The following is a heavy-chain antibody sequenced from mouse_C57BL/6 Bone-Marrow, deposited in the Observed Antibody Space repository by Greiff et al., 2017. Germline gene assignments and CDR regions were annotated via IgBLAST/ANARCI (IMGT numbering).Heavy chain of an antibody. CDR2: IYPGDGDT. CDR1: GYAFSSYW. D-gene: IGHD2-4*01. V-gene: IGHV1-80*01. CDR3: ARGNDYDALFDY. Sequence: LQQSGASVKISCKASGYAFSSYWMNWVKQRPGKGLEWIGQIYPGDGDTNYNGKFKGKATLTADKSSSTAYMQLSSLTSEDSAVYFCARGNDYDALFDYWGQGTTLTVSS. J-gene: IGHJ2*01.